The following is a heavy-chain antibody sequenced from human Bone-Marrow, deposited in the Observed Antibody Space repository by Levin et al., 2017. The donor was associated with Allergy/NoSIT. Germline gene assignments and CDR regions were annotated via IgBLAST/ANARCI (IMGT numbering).Heavy chain of an antibody. CDR1: GSPFSFSW. CDR2: IISDGSTT. Sequence: PGGSLRLSCVGSGSPFSFSWMHWVRQTPGKGLMWVSHIISDGSTTTYADSVKGRFTISRDNAKNTLYLQMNSLRDDDTAIYYCAREGASSGVSRPNDAFDLWGQGTMVTVSS. V-gene: IGHV3-74*03. D-gene: IGHD3-22*01. CDR3: AREGASSGVSRPNDAFDL. J-gene: IGHJ3*01.